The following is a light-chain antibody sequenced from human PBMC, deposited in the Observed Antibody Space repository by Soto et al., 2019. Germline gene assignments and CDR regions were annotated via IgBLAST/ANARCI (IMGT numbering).Light chain of an antibody. CDR2: KAS. J-gene: IGKJ1*01. CDR1: QSISSW. Sequence: DIQMTQSPSTLSASVGDRVTITCRASQSISSWLAWYQQKPGTAPNLLIYKASTLQSGVPSRFSGSGFGTEFTLTISSLQPDDSATYYCQQYNDNWTFGQGTKVEIK. V-gene: IGKV1-5*03. CDR3: QQYNDNWT.